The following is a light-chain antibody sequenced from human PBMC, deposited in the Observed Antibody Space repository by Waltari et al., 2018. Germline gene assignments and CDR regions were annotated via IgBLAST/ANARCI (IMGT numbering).Light chain of an antibody. CDR2: HAS. CDR1: QSITNNY. J-gene: IGKJ4*01. V-gene: IGKV3-20*01. CDR3: QKYGSTPRP. Sequence: DIVLTQSPGTLSLSPGERASLSCRASQSITNNYLAWYQQITGQAPRVLIYHASTRANGIPDRFSGSGSGTDFTLTISRLEPEDFAVYYCQKYGSTPRPFGGGTKVEIK.